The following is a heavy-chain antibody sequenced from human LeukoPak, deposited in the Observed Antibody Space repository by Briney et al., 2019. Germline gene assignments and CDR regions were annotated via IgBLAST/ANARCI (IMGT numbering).Heavy chain of an antibody. CDR3: ARPGGSHAPGYQLLTGFDP. D-gene: IGHD2-2*01. CDR1: GYTFTSYA. J-gene: IGHJ5*02. V-gene: IGHV1-3*01. Sequence: GASVKVSCKASGYTFTSYAMHWVRQAPGQRLEWMGWINADNGNTKYSQKFQGRVTITRDTSASTAYMELSSLRSEDTAVYYCARPGGSHAPGYQLLTGFDPRGQGTLVTVSS. CDR2: INADNGNT.